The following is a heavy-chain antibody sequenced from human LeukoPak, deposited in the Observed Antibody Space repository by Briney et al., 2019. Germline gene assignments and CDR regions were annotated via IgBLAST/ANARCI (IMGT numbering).Heavy chain of an antibody. D-gene: IGHD3-22*01. CDR1: GFTFSSYW. Sequence: PGGSLRLSCAASGFTFSSYWMSWVRQAPGKGLEWVANIKQDGSEKYYVDSVKGRFTISRDNAKNSLCLQMNSLRAEDTAVYYCARDSSYYYDSSGLFDYWDQGTLVTVSS. J-gene: IGHJ4*02. V-gene: IGHV3-7*01. CDR3: ARDSSYYYDSSGLFDY. CDR2: IKQDGSEK.